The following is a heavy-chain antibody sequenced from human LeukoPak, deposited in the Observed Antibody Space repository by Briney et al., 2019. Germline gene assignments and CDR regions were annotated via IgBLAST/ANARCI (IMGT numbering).Heavy chain of an antibody. V-gene: IGHV3-48*02. Sequence: PXXSLRLSCAASGFTFSSYSMNWVRQAXGKGLEWVSYISSSSSTIYYSVSVNCPFTISRDNAKKSLYLQINSLRDEDTAVYSCARYYLYSSRGSFDYWGQGTLVTVSS. CDR3: ARYYLYSSRGSFDY. CDR1: GFTFSSYS. D-gene: IGHD6-13*01. CDR2: ISSSSSTI. J-gene: IGHJ4*02.